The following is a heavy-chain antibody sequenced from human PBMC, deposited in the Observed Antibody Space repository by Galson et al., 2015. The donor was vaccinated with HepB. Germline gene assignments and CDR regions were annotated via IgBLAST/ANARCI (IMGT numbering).Heavy chain of an antibody. CDR2: IWYDGSNK. Sequence: SLRLSCAASGFTFSNYGMHWVRQAPGKGLEWVAVIWYDGSNKDYADSVKGRFIISRDNSKNTLYLQMNSLRAEDTAVYYCARDESLLELPRELDVWGQGTTVTVSS. CDR1: GFTFSNYG. V-gene: IGHV3-33*01. D-gene: IGHD1-7*01. CDR3: ARDESLLELPRELDV. J-gene: IGHJ6*02.